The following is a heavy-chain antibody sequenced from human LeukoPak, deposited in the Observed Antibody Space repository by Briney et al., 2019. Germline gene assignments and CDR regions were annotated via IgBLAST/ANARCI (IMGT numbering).Heavy chain of an antibody. CDR1: GFTFSSYW. CDR2: IKQDGSEK. D-gene: IGHD3-22*01. J-gene: IGHJ5*02. V-gene: IGHV3-7*01. Sequence: GGSLRLSCAASGFTFSSYWMSWVRQAPGKGLEWVANIKQDGSEKYYVDSVKGRFTISRDNAKNSLYLQMNSLRAEDTAVYYCARAPYGWLFWWFDPWGQGTLVTVSS. CDR3: ARAPYGWLFWWFDP.